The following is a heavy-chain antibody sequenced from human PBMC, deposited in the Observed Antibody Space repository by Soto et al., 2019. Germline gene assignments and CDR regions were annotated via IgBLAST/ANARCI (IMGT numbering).Heavy chain of an antibody. CDR2: IFPLTDIP. V-gene: IGHV1-69*02. J-gene: IGHJ4*02. Sequence: QVQLVQSGTEVKKPGSSVKVSCKASGGTFRNYTINWVRQAPGQGLEWMGSIFPLTDIPDYAQNFQARLTISADKSTSTAYMELSSLTSDDTVMYFCARGPLVVLNYFESWGQGTLVTVSS. CDR1: GGTFRNYT. CDR3: ARGPLVVLNYFES.